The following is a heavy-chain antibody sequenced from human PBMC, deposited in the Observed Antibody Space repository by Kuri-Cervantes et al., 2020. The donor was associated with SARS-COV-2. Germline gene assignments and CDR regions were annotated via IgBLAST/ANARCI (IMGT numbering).Heavy chain of an antibody. J-gene: IGHJ2*01. Sequence: SETLSLTCTVSGGSISSGDYYWSWIRQPPGKGLEWIGYIYYSGSTYYNPSLKSRVTISVDTSKNQFSLKLSSVTAADTAVYYCARHPYPYYDSSGWDWYFDLWGRGTLVTVSS. CDR1: GGSISSGDYY. V-gene: IGHV4-30-4*08. CDR2: IYYSGST. CDR3: ARHPYPYYDSSGWDWYFDL. D-gene: IGHD6-25*01.